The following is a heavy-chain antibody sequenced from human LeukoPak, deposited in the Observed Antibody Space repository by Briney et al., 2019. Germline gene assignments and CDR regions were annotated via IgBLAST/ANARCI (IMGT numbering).Heavy chain of an antibody. J-gene: IGHJ4*02. CDR2: IYYSGST. D-gene: IGHD3-3*01. CDR1: GGSISSYY. CDR3: ERSDDFWSGYYGY. Sequence: SETLSLTCTVSGGSISSYYWSWIRQPPGKGLEWIGYIYYSGSTNYNPSLKSRVTISVDTSKNQFSLKLSSVTAADTAVYYCERSDDFWSGYYGYWGQGTLSPSPQ. V-gene: IGHV4-59*01.